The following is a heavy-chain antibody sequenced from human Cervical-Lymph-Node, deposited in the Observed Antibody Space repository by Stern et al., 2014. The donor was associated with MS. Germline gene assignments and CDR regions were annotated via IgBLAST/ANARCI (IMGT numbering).Heavy chain of an antibody. CDR1: GYIFSGYY. D-gene: IGHD2-15*01. J-gene: IGHJ3*02. CDR3: ARETGHAGGAFDI. V-gene: IGHV1-2*06. Sequence: VQLVESGAEVKKPGASAKVSCKASGYIFSGYYMHWVRQAPGQGLEWMGRINPKSGGTNYAQNFQGRVTMTRYTSISTAYMELSRLRSDDTAVYYCARETGHAGGAFDIWGQGTLVTVSS. CDR2: INPKSGGT.